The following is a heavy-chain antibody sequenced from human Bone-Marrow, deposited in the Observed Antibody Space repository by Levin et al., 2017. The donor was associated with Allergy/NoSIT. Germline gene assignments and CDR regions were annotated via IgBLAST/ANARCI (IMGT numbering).Heavy chain of an antibody. CDR3: ARERPTMLVVVITDYYYGMDV. J-gene: IGHJ6*02. D-gene: IGHD3-22*01. CDR2: ISSSSSTI. V-gene: IGHV3-48*01. CDR1: GFTFSSYS. Sequence: PSETLSLTCAASGFTFSSYSMNWVRQAPGKGLEWVSYISSSSSTIYYADSVKGRFTISRDNAKNSLYLQMNSLRAEDTAVYYCARERPTMLVVVITDYYYGMDVWGLGTTVTVS.